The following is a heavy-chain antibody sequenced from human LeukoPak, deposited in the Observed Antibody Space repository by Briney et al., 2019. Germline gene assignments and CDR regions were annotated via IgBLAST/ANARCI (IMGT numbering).Heavy chain of an antibody. Sequence: GGSLRLSCAACGFTFSNYWMHWVRQAPGKGLVWVSHINNDGSSTSYADSVKGRFTISRDNAKNTLYLQMNSLRTEDTAVYYCACYGIAPPYWGQGTLVTFSS. J-gene: IGHJ4*02. V-gene: IGHV3-74*01. CDR3: ACYGIAPPY. D-gene: IGHD2-15*01. CDR1: GFTFSNYW. CDR2: INNDGSST.